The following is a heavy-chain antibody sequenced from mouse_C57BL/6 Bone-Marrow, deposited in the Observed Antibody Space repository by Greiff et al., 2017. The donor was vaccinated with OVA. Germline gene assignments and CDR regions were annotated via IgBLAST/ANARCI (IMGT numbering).Heavy chain of an antibody. CDR1: GYTFTSYW. CDR3: ARSGYYGSKGAMDY. D-gene: IGHD1-1*01. Sequence: QVQLQQPGAELVMPGASVKLSCKASGYTFTSYWMHWVKQRPGQGLEWIGEIDPSDSYTNYNQKFKGKSTLTVDKSSSTAYMQLSSLTSEDSAVYYCARSGYYGSKGAMDYWGQGTSVTVSS. J-gene: IGHJ4*01. V-gene: IGHV1-69*01. CDR2: IDPSDSYT.